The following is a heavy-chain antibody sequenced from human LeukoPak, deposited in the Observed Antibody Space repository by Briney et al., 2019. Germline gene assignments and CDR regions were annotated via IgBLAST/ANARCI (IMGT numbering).Heavy chain of an antibody. CDR3: AKDRSRENYYGSGSSPPDY. CDR2: IPYDGSNK. D-gene: IGHD3-10*01. J-gene: IGHJ4*02. CDR1: GFTFRNYG. V-gene: IGHV3-30*18. Sequence: GGSLRLSCTASGFTFRNYGMHWVRQAPGKGLAWVALIPYDGSNKYYADSVKGRFTISRDNSKNMLYLQMNSLRAEDTAVYYCAKDRSRENYYGSGSSPPDYWGQGTLVTVSS.